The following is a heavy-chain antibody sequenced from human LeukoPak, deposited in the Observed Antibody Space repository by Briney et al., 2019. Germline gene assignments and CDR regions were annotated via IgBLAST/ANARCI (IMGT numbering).Heavy chain of an antibody. Sequence: GGSLRLSCVASGFTFTDYNLNWVRQAPGKGLEWVSSISSNVVYIYYADSVKGRFTISRDNAKNSLYLQMNSLRAEDTAVYYCARGDYGDYGSSFWGQGTMVTVSS. CDR3: ARGDYGDYGSSF. D-gene: IGHD4-17*01. J-gene: IGHJ3*01. CDR1: GFTFTDYN. V-gene: IGHV3-21*01. CDR2: ISSNVVYI.